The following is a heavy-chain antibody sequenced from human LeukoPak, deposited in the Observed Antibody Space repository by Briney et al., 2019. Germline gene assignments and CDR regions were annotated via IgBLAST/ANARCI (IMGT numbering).Heavy chain of an antibody. CDR1: GFTFSSHA. J-gene: IGHJ6*02. CDR2: MSGSGGST. D-gene: IGHD3-16*01. CDR3: AKGESCYYYYNMDV. Sequence: GGSLRLSCAASGFTFSSHAMSWVRQAPGKGLEWVSSMSGSGGSTYYADSVKGRFTISRDNSKNTLYLQMNSLRAEDTAVYYCAKGESCYYYYNMDVWGQGTAVTVSS. V-gene: IGHV3-23*01.